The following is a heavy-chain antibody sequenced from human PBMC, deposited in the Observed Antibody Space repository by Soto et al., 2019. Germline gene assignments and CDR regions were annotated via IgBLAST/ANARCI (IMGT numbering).Heavy chain of an antibody. D-gene: IGHD3-3*01. V-gene: IGHV3-30*18. Sequence: PXGSLRLSCAASGFTFSSYGLHWVRQAPGKGLEWVAVISYDGSNKFYIDSVKGRFTVSRDNSKNTLYLQMSSLRAEDTAVYYCAKDRQADFWRLPSPMDVWGQGPTVTVSS. CDR2: ISYDGSNK. CDR1: GFTFSSYG. J-gene: IGHJ6*02. CDR3: AKDRQADFWRLPSPMDV.